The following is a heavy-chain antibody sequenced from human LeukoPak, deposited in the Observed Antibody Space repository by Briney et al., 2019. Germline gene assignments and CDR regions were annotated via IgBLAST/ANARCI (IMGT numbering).Heavy chain of an antibody. CDR3: ARDDRGYDSSGYYCFDY. CDR1: GGSFSGYY. Sequence: SETLPLTCAVYGGSFSGYYWSWIRRPPGKGLEWIGEINHSGSTNYNPSLKSRVTISVDTSKNQFSLKLSSVTAADTAVYYCARDDRGYDSSGYYCFDYWGQGTLVTVSS. CDR2: INHSGST. D-gene: IGHD3-22*01. V-gene: IGHV4-34*01. J-gene: IGHJ4*02.